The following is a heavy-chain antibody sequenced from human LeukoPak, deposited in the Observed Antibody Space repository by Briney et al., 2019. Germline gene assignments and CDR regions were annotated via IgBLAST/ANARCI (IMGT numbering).Heavy chain of an antibody. CDR3: ARPATAGYYYYYMDV. Sequence: SAKVSCKASGGTFSSYAISWVRQAPGQGLEWMGGIIPIFGTANYAQKFQGRVTITTDESTSTAYMELSSLRSEDTAVYYCARPATAGYYYYYMDVWGKGTTVTVSS. V-gene: IGHV1-69*05. J-gene: IGHJ6*03. CDR2: IIPIFGTA. D-gene: IGHD2-21*02. CDR1: GGTFSSYA.